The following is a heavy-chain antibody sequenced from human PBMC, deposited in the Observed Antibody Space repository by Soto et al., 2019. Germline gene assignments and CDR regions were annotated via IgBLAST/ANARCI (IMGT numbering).Heavy chain of an antibody. V-gene: IGHV3-48*01. CDR2: ISSTSSTI. D-gene: IGHD6-25*01. CDR1: GFTFINYS. J-gene: IGHJ4*02. Sequence: EVQLVESGGGLVQPGGSLRLSCAAYGFTFINYSMNWVRQAPGKGLEWVSYISSTSSTIYYADSVKGRFTISRDNAQNSLYLQMNSLRAEDTAVYYCARERIAAFDCWGQGTLVTVSS. CDR3: ARERIAAFDC.